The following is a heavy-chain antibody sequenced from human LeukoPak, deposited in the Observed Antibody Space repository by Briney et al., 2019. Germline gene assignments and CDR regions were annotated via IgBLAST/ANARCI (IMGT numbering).Heavy chain of an antibody. V-gene: IGHV3-21*01. Sequence: PSETLSLTCTVSGGSISSSSYYWGWVRQPPGKGLEWVSSISSSSSYIYYADSVKGRFTISRDNAKNSLYLQMNSLRAEDTAVYYCAGEGLTYDSSGYYYAPFHWGQGTLVTVSS. CDR3: AGEGLTYDSSGYYYAPFH. J-gene: IGHJ4*02. CDR1: GGSISSSSYY. D-gene: IGHD3-22*01. CDR2: ISSSSSYI.